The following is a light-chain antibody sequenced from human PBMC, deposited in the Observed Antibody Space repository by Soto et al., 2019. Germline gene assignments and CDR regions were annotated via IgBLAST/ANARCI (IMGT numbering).Light chain of an antibody. Sequence: DIQMTQSPSSLSAYVGDRVTITCRASQSIRSSLNLYQQKPGKAPNLLIYTTSNWERGVPSRFSGSGSGTDFTLTISRLQPEDFATYYCQQSYSSPPTFGQGTKVDIK. CDR2: TTS. CDR1: QSIRSS. J-gene: IGKJ1*01. V-gene: IGKV1-39*01. CDR3: QQSYSSPPT.